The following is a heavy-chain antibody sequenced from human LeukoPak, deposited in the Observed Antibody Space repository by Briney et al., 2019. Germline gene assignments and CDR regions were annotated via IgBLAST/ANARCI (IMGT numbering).Heavy chain of an antibody. CDR2: IYYSRTT. J-gene: IGHJ4*02. D-gene: IGHD4-23*01. V-gene: IGHV4-39*01. Sequence: SETLSLTCTVSGGSISSGGHHWGWFRQSPGKGLEWIGSIYYSRTTYYDPSLNSRVTISVVTSKNQFSLQLNSVTAADTAVYYCVRHDGRSGGTMGALDSWGQGSLVTVSS. CDR1: GGSISSGGHH. CDR3: VRHDGRSGGTMGALDS.